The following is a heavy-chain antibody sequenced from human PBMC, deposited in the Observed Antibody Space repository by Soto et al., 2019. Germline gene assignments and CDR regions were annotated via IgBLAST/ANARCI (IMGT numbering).Heavy chain of an antibody. D-gene: IGHD2-15*01. V-gene: IGHV5-51*01. J-gene: IGHJ5*02. CDR1: GYSFTSYW. CDR3: ARHRRYCSGGSCYRNWFDP. CDR2: IYPGDSDT. Sequence: GESLKISCKGSGYSFTSYWIGWVRQMPGKGLEWMGIIYPGDSDTRYSPSFQGQVTISADKSISTAYLQWSSLKASDTAMYYCARHRRYCSGGSCYRNWFDPWGQGTLVTVSS.